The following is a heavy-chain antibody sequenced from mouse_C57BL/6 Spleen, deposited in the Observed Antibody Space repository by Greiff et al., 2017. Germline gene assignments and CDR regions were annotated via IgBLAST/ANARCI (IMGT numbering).Heavy chain of an antibody. CDR2: LDPSDSYT. CDR1: GYTFTSYW. Sequence: QVQLQQPGAELVMPGASVTLSCKASGYTFTSYWMHWVKQRPGQGLEWIGELDPSDSYTNYNQKFKGKSTLTVDKSSSTASMQLSSLTSEDSAVYYCAREFHYGSSTYYFDYWGQGTTLTVSS. CDR3: AREFHYGSSTYYFDY. J-gene: IGHJ2*01. D-gene: IGHD1-1*01. V-gene: IGHV1-69*01.